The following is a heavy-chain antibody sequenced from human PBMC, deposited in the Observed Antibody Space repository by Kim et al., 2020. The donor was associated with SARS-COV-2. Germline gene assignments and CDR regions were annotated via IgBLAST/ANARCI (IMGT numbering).Heavy chain of an antibody. J-gene: IGHJ6*02. CDR1: GFTFRDYY. D-gene: IGHD2-15*01. CDR2: ISSSGSHT. Sequence: GGSLRLSCVASGFTFRDYYMSWIRQAPGKGLEWVAYISSSGSHTKYADSVKGRFTISIDSAKNSLYLQMNSLRAEDTAVYYCARERRCSGGICYFYGMDVWGQGTTVSVSS. V-gene: IGHV3-11*05. CDR3: ARERRCSGGICYFYGMDV.